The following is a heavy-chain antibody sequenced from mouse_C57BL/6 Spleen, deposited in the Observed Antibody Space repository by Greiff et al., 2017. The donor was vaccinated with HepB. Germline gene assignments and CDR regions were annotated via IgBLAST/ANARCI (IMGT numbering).Heavy chain of an antibody. J-gene: IGHJ3*01. CDR3: TPYGYDSAWFAY. D-gene: IGHD2-2*01. CDR1: GYTFTDYE. Sequence: VQLQESGAELVRPGASVTLSCKASGYTFTDYEMHWVKQTPVHGLEWIGAIDPETGGTAYNQKFKGKAILTADKSSSTAYMELRSLTSEDSAFYYCTPYGYDSAWFAYWGQGTLVTVSA. V-gene: IGHV1-15*01. CDR2: IDPETGGT.